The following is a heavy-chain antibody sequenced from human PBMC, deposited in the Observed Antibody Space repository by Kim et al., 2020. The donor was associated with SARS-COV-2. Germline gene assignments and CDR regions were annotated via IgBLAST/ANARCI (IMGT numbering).Heavy chain of an antibody. J-gene: IGHJ5*02. CDR3: ASGGVVVDFSYWFDP. CDR1: GGSFSGYY. Sequence: SETLSLTCAVYGGSFSGYYWSWIRQPPGKGLEWIGEINHSGSTNSNPSLKSRVTISVDTSKNQFSLELSSVTAADTAVYYCASGGVVVDFSYWFDPWGQGTLVTVSS. V-gene: IGHV4-34*01. D-gene: IGHD2-15*01. CDR2: INHSGST.